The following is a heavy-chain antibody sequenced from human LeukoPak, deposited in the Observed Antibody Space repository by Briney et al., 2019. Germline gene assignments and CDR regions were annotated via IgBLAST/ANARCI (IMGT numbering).Heavy chain of an antibody. CDR1: GFTFSTYS. Sequence: HPGGSLRLSCAASGFTFSTYSMNWVRQAPGKGLEWVSAISSDGKYIYYADSVKGRFTVSRDNAKNSLYLQMNSLRAEDTAVYYCARRPLLYGSGSYWDHWGQGTLVTVSS. J-gene: IGHJ4*02. V-gene: IGHV3-21*06. CDR3: ARRPLLYGSGSYWDH. D-gene: IGHD3-10*01. CDR2: ISSDGKYI.